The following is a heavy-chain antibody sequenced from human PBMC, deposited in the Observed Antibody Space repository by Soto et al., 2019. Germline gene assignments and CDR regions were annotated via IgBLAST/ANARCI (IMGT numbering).Heavy chain of an antibody. CDR1: GFTFSDSY. V-gene: IGHV3-11*01. D-gene: IGHD6-13*01. CDR3: ASRAGGTRCFDY. Sequence: QVQLVESGGGLVKTGGSLRLSCAASGFTFSDSYMSWIRQAPGKGLGWVSYISNSGRTIYYADSMKGRFTISRDNAKNSLYLQMNSLRAEDTAVYYCASRAGGTRCFDYWGQGTLVTVSS. CDR2: ISNSGRTI. J-gene: IGHJ4*02.